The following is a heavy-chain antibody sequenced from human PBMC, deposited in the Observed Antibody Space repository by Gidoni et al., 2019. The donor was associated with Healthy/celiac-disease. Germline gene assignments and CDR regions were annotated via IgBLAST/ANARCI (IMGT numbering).Heavy chain of an antibody. V-gene: IGHV3-21*01. CDR1: GFTFSSYS. D-gene: IGHD3-16*02. J-gene: IGHJ4*02. Sequence: EVQLVESGGGLVKPGGSLRLSCAASGFTFSSYSMNWVRQAPGKGLEWVSSISSSSSYIYYADSVKGPFTISRDNAKNSLYLQMNSLRAEDTAVYYCARDSDYDYVWGSYRYTGGYYFDYWGQGTLVTVSS. CDR3: ARDSDYDYVWGSYRYTGGYYFDY. CDR2: ISSSSSYI.